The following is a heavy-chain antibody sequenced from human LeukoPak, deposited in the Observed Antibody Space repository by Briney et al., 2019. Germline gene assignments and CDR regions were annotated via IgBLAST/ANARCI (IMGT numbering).Heavy chain of an antibody. J-gene: IGHJ4*02. D-gene: IGHD1-26*01. V-gene: IGHV3-23*01. CDR1: GFTFSSYA. CDR3: ARTIAVGATFVDY. CDR2: ISGSGGST. Sequence: GGSLRLSCAASGFTFSSYAMSWVREAPGKGLEWVSIISGSGGSTYYADSVKGRFTISRDNSKNTLYLQMNSLRAEDTAVYYCARTIAVGATFVDYWGQGTLVTVSS.